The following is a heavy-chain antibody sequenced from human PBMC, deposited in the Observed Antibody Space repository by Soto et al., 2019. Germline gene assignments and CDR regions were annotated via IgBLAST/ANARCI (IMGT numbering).Heavy chain of an antibody. CDR3: ARDGSVAGNNNFGY. J-gene: IGHJ4*02. V-gene: IGHV1-3*01. CDR2: INAGNGYT. D-gene: IGHD6-19*01. CDR1: GYTFTTHV. Sequence: ASEKVSCKTSGYTFTTHVMHWERQAPGQRLEWMGWINAGNGYTKYSQKFQGRVTITRDTSASTTYMELSSLRSEDSAVYYCARDGSVAGNNNFGYWAQVSLVTVTS.